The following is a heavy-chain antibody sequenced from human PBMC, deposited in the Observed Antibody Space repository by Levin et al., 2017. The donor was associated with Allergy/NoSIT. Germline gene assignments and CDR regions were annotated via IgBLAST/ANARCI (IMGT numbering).Heavy chain of an antibody. Sequence: LSQTLSLTCTVSDGSISSYSWSWIRQPAGKGLQYIGRIFSDGTTNYNPSLKSRVIMSIDTSKDQFSLKLSSVTAADTALYYCARSSSLGVLLFWGQGTLVTVSS. V-gene: IGHV4-4*07. J-gene: IGHJ4*02. CDR2: IFSDGTT. CDR3: ARSSSLGVLLF. CDR1: DGSISSYS. D-gene: IGHD2/OR15-2a*01.